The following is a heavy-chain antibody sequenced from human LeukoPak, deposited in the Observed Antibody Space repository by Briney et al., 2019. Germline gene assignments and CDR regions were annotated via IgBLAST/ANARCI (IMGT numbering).Heavy chain of an antibody. J-gene: IGHJ4*02. CDR2: MNPNSGNT. V-gene: IGHV1-8*01. D-gene: IGHD2-2*01. Sequence: ASVKVSCKASGYTFTSYDINWVRQATGQGLEWMGWMNPNSGNTGYAQKFQGRVTMTRNTSISTAYMELSSLRSEDTAVYYYARGYCSSTSCPLNYWGQGTLVTVSS. CDR1: GYTFTSYD. CDR3: ARGYCSSTSCPLNY.